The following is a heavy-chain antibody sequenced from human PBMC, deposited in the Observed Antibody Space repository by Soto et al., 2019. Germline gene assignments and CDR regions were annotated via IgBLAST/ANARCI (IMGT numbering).Heavy chain of an antibody. CDR3: ARHYSSGSRNWFDP. D-gene: IGHD6-19*01. J-gene: IGHJ5*02. CDR1: GGSINSSSYF. V-gene: IGHV4-39*01. Sequence: TLSLTCSVSGGSINSSSYFWGWVRQPPGKGLEWIGSIYYSGSTYYNPSLRSRVTISVDTSKNQFSLKLSSVTAADTAVFYCARHYSSGSRNWFDPWGQGTLVTVSS. CDR2: IYYSGST.